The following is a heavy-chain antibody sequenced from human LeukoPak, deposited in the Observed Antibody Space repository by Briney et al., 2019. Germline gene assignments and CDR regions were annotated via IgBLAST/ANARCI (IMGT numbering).Heavy chain of an antibody. CDR1: GYTFTSYT. CDR3: ARDLGRDGYNYAFDI. V-gene: IGHV7-4-1*02. CDR2: INTNTGNP. Sequence: ASVKVSCKASGYTFTSYTMNWVRQAPGQGLEWMGWINTNTGNPTYAQGFTGRFVFSLDTSVSTAYLQISSLKAEDTAVYYCARDLGRDGYNYAFDIWGQGTMVTVSS. D-gene: IGHD5-24*01. J-gene: IGHJ3*02.